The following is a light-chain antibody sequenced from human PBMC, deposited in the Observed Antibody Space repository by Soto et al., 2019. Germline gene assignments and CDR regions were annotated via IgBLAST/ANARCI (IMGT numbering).Light chain of an antibody. V-gene: IGKV3-20*01. CDR2: GAS. CDR1: QSVSNSY. CDR3: QQYGTSPRT. Sequence: EIGLTQSPATLSLSPGERASLSCRASQSVSNSYLAWYQQKPGQAPRLLIFGASNRATCIPDRFSGSESGTDFTLTISRLEPEDFVVYYCQQYGTSPRTFGQGTKLEI. J-gene: IGKJ2*02.